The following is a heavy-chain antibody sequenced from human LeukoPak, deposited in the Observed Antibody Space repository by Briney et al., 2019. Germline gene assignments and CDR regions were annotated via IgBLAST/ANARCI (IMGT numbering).Heavy chain of an antibody. V-gene: IGHV3-30-3*01. CDR3: AREQQLVHNWFDP. J-gene: IGHJ5*02. CDR1: GFTFSSYA. Sequence: GGSLRLSCAASGFTFSSYAMHWVRQAPGKGLEWVAVISYDGSNKYYADSVKGRFTISRDNSKNTLYLQMNSLRAEDTAVYYCAREQQLVHNWFDPWGQGTLVTVSS. D-gene: IGHD6-13*01. CDR2: ISYDGSNK.